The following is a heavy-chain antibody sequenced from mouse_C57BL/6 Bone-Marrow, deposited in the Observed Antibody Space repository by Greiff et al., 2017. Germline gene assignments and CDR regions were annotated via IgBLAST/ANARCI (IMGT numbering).Heavy chain of an antibody. CDR1: GFSLTSYG. V-gene: IGHV2-6-1*01. Sequence: VQLVESGPGLVAPSQSLSITCTVSGFSLTSYGVHWVRQPPGKGLEWLVVIWSDGSTPYNSALKSRLSISKDNSKSQVFFKMNSLQTDDTAMYYCARHAYYSNYDYAMDYWGQGTSVTVSS. D-gene: IGHD2-5*01. CDR3: ARHAYYSNYDYAMDY. CDR2: IWSDGST. J-gene: IGHJ4*01.